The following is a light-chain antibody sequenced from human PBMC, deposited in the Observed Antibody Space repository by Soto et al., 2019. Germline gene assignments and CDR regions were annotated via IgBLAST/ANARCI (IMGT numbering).Light chain of an antibody. J-gene: IGKJ5*01. CDR3: QQYGSSST. V-gene: IGKV3-20*01. Sequence: EIVLTQAPGTLSLSPGERATLSCRASQTVNNGYLAWYQQNLGQAPRLLIYGASTRATGIPDRFSGSGSGTDFTLTISRLEPEDFAVYYCQQYGSSSTFGQGTRLEIK. CDR2: GAS. CDR1: QTVNNGY.